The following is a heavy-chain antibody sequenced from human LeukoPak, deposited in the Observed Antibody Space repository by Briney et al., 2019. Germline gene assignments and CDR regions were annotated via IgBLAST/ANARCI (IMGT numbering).Heavy chain of an antibody. D-gene: IGHD6-19*01. V-gene: IGHV3-30*18. CDR1: GFTFSSYG. CDR3: AKGKRRIAVAGIYFDY. Sequence: GGSLRLSCAASGFTFSSYGMHWVRQAPGKGLEWVAVISYDGSNKYYADSVKGRFTISRDNSKNTLYLQMNSLRAEDTAVYYCAKGKRRIAVAGIYFDYWGQGTLVTVSS. CDR2: ISYDGSNK. J-gene: IGHJ4*02.